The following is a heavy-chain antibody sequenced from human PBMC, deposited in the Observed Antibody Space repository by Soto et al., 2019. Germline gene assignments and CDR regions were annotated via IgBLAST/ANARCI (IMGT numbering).Heavy chain of an antibody. D-gene: IGHD1-26*01. V-gene: IGHV4-30-4*01. J-gene: IGHJ6*02. CDR2: IIHSEST. CDR3: ARQRPTDGRWEFANYYGMDV. CDR1: GGSINSGDYY. Sequence: SLTCSVSGGSINSGDYYWSWVRQPPGKGLEWIGEIIHSESTKYNPSLKSRVTISVDTSKNQFSLKLSSVTAADTAVYYCARQRPTDGRWEFANYYGMDVWGQGTPVTVSS.